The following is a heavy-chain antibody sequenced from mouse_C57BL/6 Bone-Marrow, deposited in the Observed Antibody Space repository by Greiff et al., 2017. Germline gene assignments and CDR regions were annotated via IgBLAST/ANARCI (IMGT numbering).Heavy chain of an antibody. J-gene: IGHJ4*01. D-gene: IGHD1-1*01. CDR3: DCDYYGSRGYYAMDY. Sequence: VQLKQSVAELVRPGASVKLSCTASGFNIKNTYMHWVKQRPEQGLEWIGRIDPANGNTKYAPKFQGKATITADTAYNTGYLQRSSLTSEDAAIYYCDCDYYGSRGYYAMDYWGQGTSVTVSS. V-gene: IGHV14-3*01. CDR2: IDPANGNT. CDR1: GFNIKNTY.